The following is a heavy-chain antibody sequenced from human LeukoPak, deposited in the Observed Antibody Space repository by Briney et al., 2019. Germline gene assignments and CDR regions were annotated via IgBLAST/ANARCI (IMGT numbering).Heavy chain of an antibody. J-gene: IGHJ5*02. CDR2: IYYSGST. Sequence: PSETLSLTCTVSGGSISSYYWSWIRQPPGKGLEWIGYIYYSGSTNYNPSLKSRVTISIDTSKNRFSLKLSSVTAADTAVYYCARGGSTSYREFLYNWFDPWGQGTLVTVSS. CDR1: GGSISSYY. CDR3: ARGGSTSYREFLYNWFDP. V-gene: IGHV4-59*01. D-gene: IGHD3-10*01.